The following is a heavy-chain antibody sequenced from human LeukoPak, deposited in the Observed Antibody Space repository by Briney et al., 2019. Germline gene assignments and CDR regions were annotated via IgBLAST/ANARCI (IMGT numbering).Heavy chain of an antibody. Sequence: PSETLSLTCTVPGGSISSYYWSWIRQPPGKGLGWIGYIYYSGSTNYNPSLKSRVTISVDTSKNQFSLKLSSVTAADTAVYYCARETPINWFDPWGQGTLVTVSS. CDR1: GGSISSYY. V-gene: IGHV4-59*01. J-gene: IGHJ5*02. CDR2: IYYSGST. CDR3: ARETPINWFDP.